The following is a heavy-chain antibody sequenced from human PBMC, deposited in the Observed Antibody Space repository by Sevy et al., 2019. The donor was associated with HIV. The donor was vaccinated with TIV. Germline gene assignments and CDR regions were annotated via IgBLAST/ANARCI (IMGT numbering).Heavy chain of an antibody. CDR3: ATAREYYEDNSGYFDY. V-gene: IGHV1-24*01. CDR1: GHTLTEIS. J-gene: IGHJ4*02. Sequence: ASVKVSCKVSGHTLTEISMHWVRQTPGRGLEWMGRFDPEDGETIYAQKFQGRITMTEDTSTDLAYLELSSLRSEDTAVYYCATAREYYEDNSGYFDYWGPGTLVTVSS. CDR2: FDPEDGET. D-gene: IGHD3-22*01.